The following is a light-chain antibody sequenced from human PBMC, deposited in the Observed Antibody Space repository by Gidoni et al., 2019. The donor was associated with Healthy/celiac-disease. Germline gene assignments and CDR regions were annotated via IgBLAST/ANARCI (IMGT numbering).Light chain of an antibody. V-gene: IGKV3-11*01. CDR2: AAS. CDR1: QSVSIY. CDR3: QQRSNWLMT. Sequence: EIVLTQSPATLSLSPGESATLSCRDSQSVSIYLAWYQQKPGQAPRLLIYAASNSATGIPSRCSGSGSGTDFTLTISSLEPEDFSFYYCQQRSNWLMTFGPGTKVDIK. J-gene: IGKJ3*01.